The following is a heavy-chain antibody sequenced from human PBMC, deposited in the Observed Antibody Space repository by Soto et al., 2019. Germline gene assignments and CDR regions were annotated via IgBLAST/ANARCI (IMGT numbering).Heavy chain of an antibody. V-gene: IGHV3-49*03. CDR1: GFTFGDYA. CDR2: IRSKAYGGTT. J-gene: IGHJ4*02. D-gene: IGHD1-1*01. CDR3: TRDQGGTHFDS. Sequence: EVQLVESGGGLVQPGRSLRLSCTASGFTFGDYAMSWFRQAPGKGLEWVGFIRSKAYGGTTEYAASVKGRFTISRDDAKGIAYRQMNSLKTEDTAVYYCTRDQGGTHFDSWGQGTLVTVSS.